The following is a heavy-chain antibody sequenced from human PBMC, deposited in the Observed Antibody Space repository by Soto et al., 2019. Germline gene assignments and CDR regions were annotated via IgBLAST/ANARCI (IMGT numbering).Heavy chain of an antibody. Sequence: QVQLVESGGGVVQPGRSLRLSCAASGFTFSSYGMHWVRQAPGKGLEWVAVISYDGSNKYYADSVKGRFTISRDNSKNTLYRQMNSLRAEDTAVYYCAKGAIVVVPAAVGATAFDIWGQGTMVTVSS. D-gene: IGHD2-2*01. V-gene: IGHV3-30*18. CDR1: GFTFSSYG. J-gene: IGHJ3*02. CDR3: AKGAIVVVPAAVGATAFDI. CDR2: ISYDGSNK.